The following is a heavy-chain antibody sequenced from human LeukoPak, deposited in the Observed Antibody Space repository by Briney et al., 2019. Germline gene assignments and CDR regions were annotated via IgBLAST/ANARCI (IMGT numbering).Heavy chain of an antibody. CDR1: GFTFTNYG. CDR2: IWYDGSNK. V-gene: IGHV3-33*06. D-gene: IGHD5-18*01. J-gene: IGHJ6*03. Sequence: GGSLRLSCAASGFTFTNYGMHWVRQAPGKGLEWVTVIWYDGSNKYYADSVKGRFTISRDNSKNTPYLQMNSLRAEDTAVYFCAKDRQLWSPGYYYMDVWGKGTTVTVSS. CDR3: AKDRQLWSPGYYYMDV.